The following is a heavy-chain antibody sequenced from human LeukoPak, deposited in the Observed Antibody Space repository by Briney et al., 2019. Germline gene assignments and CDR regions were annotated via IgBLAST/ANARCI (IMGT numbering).Heavy chain of an antibody. Sequence: GGSPRLSCAASGFTFSSYWMTWVRQAPGKGLEWGANIIQDGSRKYYVDSVKGRFTISRDNAKDSLYLQMTRPRTQKAAVHYCAWVWSTYRAFDYWGQGTLVTVSS. CDR1: GFTFSSYW. CDR3: AWVWSTYRAFDY. D-gene: IGHD3-3*01. V-gene: IGHV3-7*04. CDR2: IIQDGSRK. J-gene: IGHJ4*02.